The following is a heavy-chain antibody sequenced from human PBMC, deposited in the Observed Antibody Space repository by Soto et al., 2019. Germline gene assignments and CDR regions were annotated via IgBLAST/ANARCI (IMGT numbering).Heavy chain of an antibody. D-gene: IGHD2-15*01. CDR2: INWNGGST. V-gene: IGHV3-20*04. CDR3: ARDCPDIVVVVAAPDVDYGMEV. Sequence: EVQLVESGGGVVRPGGSLRLSCAASGFTFDDYGMSWVRQAPGKGLEWVSGINWNGGSTGYADSVKGQFTISRDNAKNYLYLQMNQLRAEDPALYYCARDCPDIVVVVAAPDVDYGMEVWGKATTVTVSS. J-gene: IGHJ6*04. CDR1: GFTFDDYG.